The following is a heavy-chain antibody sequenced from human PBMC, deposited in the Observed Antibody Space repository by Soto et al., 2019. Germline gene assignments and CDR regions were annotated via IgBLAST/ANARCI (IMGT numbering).Heavy chain of an antibody. V-gene: IGHV3-30-3*01. CDR3: ARDLEVEYSSSSHYYGMDV. Sequence: PGGSLRLSCAASGFTFSSYAMHWVRQAPGKGLEWVAVISYDGSNKYYADSVKGRFTISRDNSKNTLYLQMNSLRAEDTAVYYCARDLEVEYSSSSHYYGMDVWGQGTTVTVSS. J-gene: IGHJ6*02. CDR2: ISYDGSNK. D-gene: IGHD6-6*01. CDR1: GFTFSSYA.